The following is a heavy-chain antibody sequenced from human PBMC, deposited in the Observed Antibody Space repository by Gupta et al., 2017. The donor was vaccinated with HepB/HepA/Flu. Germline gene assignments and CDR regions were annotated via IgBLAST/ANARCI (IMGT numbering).Heavy chain of an antibody. V-gene: IGHV3-23*01. J-gene: IGHJ3*02. Sequence: EVQLLESGGGLVQPGGSLRLSCAASGFTFSSYAMSWVRQAPGKGLEWVSAISGSGGSTYYADSVKGRFTISRDNSKNTLYLQMNSLRAEDTAVYYCAKGTAGWERLLNDAFDIWGQGTMVTVYS. CDR3: AKGTAGWERLLNDAFDI. CDR1: GFTFSSYA. D-gene: IGHD1-26*01. CDR2: ISGSGGST.